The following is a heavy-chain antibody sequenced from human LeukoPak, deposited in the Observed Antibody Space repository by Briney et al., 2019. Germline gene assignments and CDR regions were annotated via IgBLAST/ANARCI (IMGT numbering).Heavy chain of an antibody. J-gene: IGHJ4*02. CDR1: GFTFSSYE. CDR3: ARALYSGYDRESKY. V-gene: IGHV3-48*03. D-gene: IGHD5-12*01. CDR2: ISSSGTTI. Sequence: GGSLRPSCAASGFTFSSYEMNWVRQAPGKGLEWVSYISSSGTTIYYADSVKGRFTISRDNAKNSLYLQMNSLRAEDTAFYYCARALYSGYDRESKYWGQGTLVTVSS.